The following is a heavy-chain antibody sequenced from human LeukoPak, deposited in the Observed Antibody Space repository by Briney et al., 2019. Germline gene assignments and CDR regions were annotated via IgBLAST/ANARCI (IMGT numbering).Heavy chain of an antibody. V-gene: IGHV3-30*04. CDR1: GFTFSTYA. CDR3: ARVYLERLTAGYFDH. D-gene: IGHD2-8*01. Sequence: GGSLRLSCAASGFTFSTYAMNWVRQAPGKGLEWVAVISDDGRHNYYADSVKGRFTISRDNSKSTLYLQMNSLRDDDSAAYFCARVYLERLTAGYFDHWGQGTLVTVSP. CDR2: ISDDGRHN. J-gene: IGHJ4*02.